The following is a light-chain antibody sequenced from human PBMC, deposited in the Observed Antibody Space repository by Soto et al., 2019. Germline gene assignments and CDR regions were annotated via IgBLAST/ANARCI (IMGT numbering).Light chain of an antibody. CDR1: SSNIGAGHV. V-gene: IGLV1-40*01. CDR2: GSS. CDR3: PSYDNGLSASV. Sequence: QSALTQPPSVSGAPGQRVTISCTGSSSNIGAGHVVHWYQQFPGRAPNLLIYGSSNRPSGVPDRFSGSKSGTSASLAITGLQAEDEADYYCPSYDNGLSASVFGGGTKLTVL. J-gene: IGLJ2*01.